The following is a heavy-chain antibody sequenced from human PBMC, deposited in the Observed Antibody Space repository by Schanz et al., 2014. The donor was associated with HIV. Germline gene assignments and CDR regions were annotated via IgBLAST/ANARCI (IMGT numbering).Heavy chain of an antibody. J-gene: IGHJ3*01. Sequence: QVQLVESGGGLVKPGGSLRLSCAASGFTFNDYYMTWIRQAPGKGLEWVSYISDTGTTTYYADSVNGRFTISRDNAKNSMFLQMNSLRGEDTAVYYCSRVGGWGAFDFWGQGTMLTVSS. CDR2: ISDTGTTT. V-gene: IGHV3-11*01. D-gene: IGHD3-10*01. CDR3: SRVGGWGAFDF. CDR1: GFTFNDYY.